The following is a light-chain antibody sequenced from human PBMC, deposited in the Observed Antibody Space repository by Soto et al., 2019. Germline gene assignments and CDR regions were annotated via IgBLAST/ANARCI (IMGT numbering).Light chain of an antibody. Sequence: QSALTQPASASGSPGQSVTISCNGTSSDVGGHNYVSWYQHHPGKAPKLIIYEVYKRPSGVPDRFSGSKSGNTAALTVSGLQAEDEADYYCSSYVGTNSYVFGTGTKVTVL. CDR3: SSYVGTNSYV. V-gene: IGLV2-8*01. CDR1: SSDVGGHNY. CDR2: EVY. J-gene: IGLJ1*01.